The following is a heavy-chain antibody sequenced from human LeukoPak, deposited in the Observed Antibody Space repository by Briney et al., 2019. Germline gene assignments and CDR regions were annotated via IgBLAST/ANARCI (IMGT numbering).Heavy chain of an antibody. Sequence: GGSLRLSCAASGFTFSSYAMGWVHQAPGEGLEWVSSISGSGGSTYYADSVKGRFTISRDNSKNTLSLQINSLRAEDTAVYYCAKDGRGVDYFDYWGQGTLVTVSS. V-gene: IGHV3-23*01. CDR1: GFTFSSYA. CDR3: AKDGRGVDYFDY. CDR2: ISGSGGST. J-gene: IGHJ4*02. D-gene: IGHD2-8*01.